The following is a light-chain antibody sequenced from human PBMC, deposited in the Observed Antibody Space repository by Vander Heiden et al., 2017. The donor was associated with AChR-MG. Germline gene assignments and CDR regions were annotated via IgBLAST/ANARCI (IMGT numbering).Light chain of an antibody. CDR2: GNT. CDR1: SANIGAGYD. Sequence: QSALTQPPSASVPSGQTVTISSTGSSANIGAGYDITWYQQLPGTAAKLLIYGNTNRPSGVPDRFSGSKSGTSASLSITGLQAEDEASYYCQSYDSSRGGLVFGTGTEVTVL. V-gene: IGLV1-40*01. J-gene: IGLJ1*01. CDR3: QSYDSSRGGLV.